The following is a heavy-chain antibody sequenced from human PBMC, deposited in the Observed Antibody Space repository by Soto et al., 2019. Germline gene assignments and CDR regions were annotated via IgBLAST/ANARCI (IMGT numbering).Heavy chain of an antibody. Sequence: SETLSLTCTVSGGSISSYYCSWIRQPPGKGLEWIGYIYYSGSTNYNPSLKSRVTISVDTSKNQFSLKLSSVTAADTAVYYCARDTRPHAFDYWGQGTLVTVSS. CDR3: ARDTRPHAFDY. CDR1: GGSISSYY. V-gene: IGHV4-59*01. J-gene: IGHJ4*02. CDR2: IYYSGST. D-gene: IGHD6-6*01.